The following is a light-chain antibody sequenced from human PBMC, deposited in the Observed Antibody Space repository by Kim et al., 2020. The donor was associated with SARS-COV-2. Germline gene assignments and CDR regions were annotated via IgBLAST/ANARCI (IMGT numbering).Light chain of an antibody. J-gene: IGKJ4*01. CDR2: DTS. Sequence: LSHGQRATLSGRASQSVRSYLGWYRQKPGQAPRLLIYDTSNRAPGIPARFSGSGSGTDFTLTISSLKPEDFAIYYCQQRSDWPLSFGGGTKVDIK. CDR3: QQRSDWPLS. V-gene: IGKV3-11*01. CDR1: QSVRSY.